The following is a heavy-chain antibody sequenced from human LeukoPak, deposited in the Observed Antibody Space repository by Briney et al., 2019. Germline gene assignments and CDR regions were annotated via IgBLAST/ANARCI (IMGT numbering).Heavy chain of an antibody. CDR1: GDSISNSF. D-gene: IGHD3-22*01. CDR3: AREPYYSDRTHGYAFDM. V-gene: IGHV4-59*01. Sequence: PSETLSLTCSVSGDSISNSFWNWIRQPPGKGLEWIGYIYYSGTTNYNPSLKSRVTLSIDGSKSQFSLKLSSVSAADTAVYYCAREPYYSDRTHGYAFDMWGQGTMVTVSS. J-gene: IGHJ3*02. CDR2: IYYSGTT.